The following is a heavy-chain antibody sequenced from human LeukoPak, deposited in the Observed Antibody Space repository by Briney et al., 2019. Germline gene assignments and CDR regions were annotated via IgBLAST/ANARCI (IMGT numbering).Heavy chain of an antibody. D-gene: IGHD5-24*01. CDR2: IYYSGTT. J-gene: IGHJ4*02. Sequence: PSETLSLTCTVSGGPISISTYYWGWIRQPPGKGLEWIGSIYYSGTTHYNPSLKSRVTIAVDTSKNQFSLKLISVPAADTAVYYCATAGGWLQPPDDYWGQGTRVTVSS. CDR3: ATAGGWLQPPDDY. CDR1: GGPISISTYY. V-gene: IGHV4-39*07.